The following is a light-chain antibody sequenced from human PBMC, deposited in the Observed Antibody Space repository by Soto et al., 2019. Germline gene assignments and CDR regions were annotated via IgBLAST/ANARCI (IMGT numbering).Light chain of an antibody. CDR2: GAS. CDR3: QQYNNWPPMYT. J-gene: IGKJ2*01. Sequence: EIVMTQYPATLSVSPGEIATLSCRASQSIISNVAWSQQKLGQAPRLLIYGASTRATGIPARFSGRGSGTEFTLTISSLQSEDFSVYYCQQYNNWPPMYTFGQGTKLEIK. V-gene: IGKV3-15*01. CDR1: QSIISN.